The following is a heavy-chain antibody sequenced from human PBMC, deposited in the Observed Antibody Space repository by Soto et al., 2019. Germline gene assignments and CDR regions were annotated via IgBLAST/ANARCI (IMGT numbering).Heavy chain of an antibody. D-gene: IGHD2-15*01. V-gene: IGHV4-59*08. J-gene: IGHJ3*02. Sequence: QVQLQESGPGLVKPSETLSLTCTVSGGSISSYYWSWIRQPPGKGLEWIGYIYYSGSTNYNPPLKSRVTISVDTSKNQFSLKLSSVTAADTAVYYCARHGDRVVVVAANAFDIWGQGTMVTVSS. CDR2: IYYSGST. CDR1: GGSISSYY. CDR3: ARHGDRVVVVAANAFDI.